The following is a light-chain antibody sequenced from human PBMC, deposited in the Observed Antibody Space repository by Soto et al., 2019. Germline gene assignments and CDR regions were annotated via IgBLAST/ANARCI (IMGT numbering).Light chain of an antibody. CDR1: QSVSSNY. CDR2: GAS. Sequence: EILLTQSPGTLSLSPGERATLSCRASQSVSSNYIAWYQQNPGQAPRLLIYGASTRATGIPDRFSGSGSGTDFTLTISRLEPEDFAVYFCQQYGRSPPFAFGQGTK. V-gene: IGKV3-20*01. CDR3: QQYGRSPPFA. J-gene: IGKJ2*01.